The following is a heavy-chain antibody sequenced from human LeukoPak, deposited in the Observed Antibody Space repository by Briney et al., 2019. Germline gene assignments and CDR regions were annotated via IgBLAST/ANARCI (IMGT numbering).Heavy chain of an antibody. J-gene: IGHJ4*02. Sequence: ASVKVSCKASGYTFTSYGISWVRQAPGQGLEWMGWISAYSGNTNYAQKLQGRVTMTTDTSTSTAYMGLRSLRSDDTAVYYCARVALWFGEAYFDYWGQGTLVTVSS. CDR3: ARVALWFGEAYFDY. CDR1: GYTFTSYG. D-gene: IGHD3-10*01. CDR2: ISAYSGNT. V-gene: IGHV1-18*01.